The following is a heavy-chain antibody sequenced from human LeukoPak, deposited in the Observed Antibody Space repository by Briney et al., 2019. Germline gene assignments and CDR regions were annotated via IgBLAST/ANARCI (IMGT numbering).Heavy chain of an antibody. CDR3: ARAKGRYCSGGSCYSGYYYYGMDV. V-gene: IGHV4-59*01. Sequence: SETLSLTCTVSGGSISSYYWSWIRQPPGKRLEWIGYIYYSGSTNYNPSLKSRVTISVDTSKNQFSLKLSSVTAADTAVFYCARAKGRYCSGGSCYSGYYYYGMDVWGQGTTVTVSS. D-gene: IGHD2-15*01. CDR2: IYYSGST. J-gene: IGHJ6*02. CDR1: GGSISSYY.